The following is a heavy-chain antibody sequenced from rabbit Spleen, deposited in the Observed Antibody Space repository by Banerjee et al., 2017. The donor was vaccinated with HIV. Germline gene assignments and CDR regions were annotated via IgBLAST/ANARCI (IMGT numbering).Heavy chain of an antibody. D-gene: IGHD1-1*01. CDR3: VRGASSSGYYSL. CDR2: IDPVFGAT. Sequence: QEQLVESGGGLVQPGGSLKLSCTASGFDLSRYGVSWVRQAPGKGLEWIGYIDPVFGATYYATWVNGRFTISSHNAQNTLYLQMTSLTAADTATYFCVRGASSSGYYSLWGPGTLVT. J-gene: IGHJ4*01. CDR1: GFDLSRYG. V-gene: IGHV1S47*01.